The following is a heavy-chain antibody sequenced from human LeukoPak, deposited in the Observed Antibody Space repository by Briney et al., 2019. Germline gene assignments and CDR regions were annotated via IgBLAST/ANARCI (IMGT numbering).Heavy chain of an antibody. CDR2: ISYDGSNT. D-gene: IGHD3-22*01. Sequence: PGGSLRLSCAASGFTFSSYGLHWVRQAPGKGLEWVAVISYDGSNTYYADSVKGRFTISRDNSKNTLYLQMNSLRAEDTAVYYCARDPTMIVVVITTMNGFFDYWGQGTLVTVSS. CDR3: ARDPTMIVVVITTMNGFFDY. V-gene: IGHV3-30*03. J-gene: IGHJ4*02. CDR1: GFTFSSYG.